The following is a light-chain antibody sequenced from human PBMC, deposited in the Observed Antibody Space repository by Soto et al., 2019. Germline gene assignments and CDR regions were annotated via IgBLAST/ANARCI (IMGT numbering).Light chain of an antibody. V-gene: IGKV3-15*01. CDR1: QGVGST. J-gene: IGKJ5*01. Sequence: IGMTQSPATLSVSPGERVTLSCRASQGVGSTLAWYRQQPGQAPRLLIYDAYIRATGVPARFSGSGSGTEFTLTISGLQPEDFATYYCQQLNSYPFTFGQGTRLEIK. CDR2: DAY. CDR3: QQLNSYPFT.